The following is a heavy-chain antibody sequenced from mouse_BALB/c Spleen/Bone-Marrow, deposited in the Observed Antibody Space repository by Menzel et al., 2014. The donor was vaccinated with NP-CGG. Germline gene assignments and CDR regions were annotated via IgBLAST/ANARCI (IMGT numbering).Heavy chain of an antibody. V-gene: IGHV1-77*01. CDR3: ARDHYGNYEGFDY. Sequence: QVQLQQSGAELARPGTSVKLSCKASGNTFTDYYINWVKQRTGQGLEWIGEIYPGSGNTYYNEKFKGKATLTADKSSSTVNIHLSSLTSEDSAVYFCARDHYGNYEGFDYWGQGTLVTVSA. J-gene: IGHJ3*01. CDR2: IYPGSGNT. D-gene: IGHD2-1*01. CDR1: GNTFTDYY.